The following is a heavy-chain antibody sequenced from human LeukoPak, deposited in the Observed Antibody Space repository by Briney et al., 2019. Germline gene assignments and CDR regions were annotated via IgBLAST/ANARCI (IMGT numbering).Heavy chain of an antibody. CDR2: ISTAGTYT. J-gene: IGHJ5*02. CDR1: GFTFGDYY. CDR3: ARAKQWLVTDP. Sequence: GGSLRLPCAASGFTFGDYYMNWIRQAPGKGLEWVSYISTAGTYTNYADSVKGRFTISRDNAKNSLYLQMNSLRAEDTAVYYCARAKQWLVTDPWGQGTLVTVSS. V-gene: IGHV3-11*06. D-gene: IGHD6-19*01.